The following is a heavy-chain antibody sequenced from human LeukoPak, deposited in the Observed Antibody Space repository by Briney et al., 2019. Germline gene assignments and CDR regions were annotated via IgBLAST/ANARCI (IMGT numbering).Heavy chain of an antibody. V-gene: IGHV5-51*01. J-gene: IGHJ6*03. Sequence: GESLKISCKGSGYSFITYWIGWVRQMPGKGLEWMGIIYPGDSDTRYSSSFQGQVTISADKSISTAYLQWSSLKASDTAMYYCARRAGYSYGQETHYYYYYMDVWGKGTTVTVSS. D-gene: IGHD5-18*01. CDR3: ARRAGYSYGQETHYYYYYMDV. CDR1: GYSFITYW. CDR2: IYPGDSDT.